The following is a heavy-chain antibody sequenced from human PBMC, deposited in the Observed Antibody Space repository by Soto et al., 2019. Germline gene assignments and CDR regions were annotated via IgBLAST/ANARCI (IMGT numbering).Heavy chain of an antibody. CDR2: ISAYNGNT. CDR1: GYTFTSYG. V-gene: IGHV1-18*01. J-gene: IGHJ5*02. D-gene: IGHD6-13*01. Sequence: GASVKVSCKASGYTFTSYGISWVRQAPGQGLEWMGWISAYNGNTNYAQKLQGRVTMTTDTSTSTAYMELRSLRSDDTAVYYRARGRSSWSTGWFDPWGQGTLVTVSS. CDR3: ARGRSSWSTGWFDP.